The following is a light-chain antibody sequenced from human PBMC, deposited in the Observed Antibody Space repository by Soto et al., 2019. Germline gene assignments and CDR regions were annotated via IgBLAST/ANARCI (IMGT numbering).Light chain of an antibody. V-gene: IGKV1-27*01. CDR3: QKYKSALWT. J-gene: IGKJ1*01. CDR2: SAS. CDR1: QGISHD. Sequence: DIQMTQSPSSLSASVGDRVTITCRAIQGISHDLAWYQQNPGQVPQLLIYSASVLQSGVPYGFSGSGSETGFTLTIRSLQPEDVAIYYCQKYKSALWTFGQWTKVAIK.